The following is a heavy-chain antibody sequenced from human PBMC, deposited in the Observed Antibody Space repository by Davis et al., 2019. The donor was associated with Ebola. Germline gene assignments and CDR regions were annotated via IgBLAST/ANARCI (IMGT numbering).Heavy chain of an antibody. CDR3: ARDLRGWGDFDY. J-gene: IGHJ4*02. V-gene: IGHV1-46*01. CDR1: GYNLVSYY. D-gene: IGHD3-10*01. CDR2: INPSGGTT. Sequence: AASVKVSCKASGYNLVSYYAHWVRQAPGQGLEWMGIINPSGGTTTYAQKFQGRVTMTRDTSTSTLYMELSSLTSGDTAVYYCARDLRGWGDFDYWGQGTLVTVSS.